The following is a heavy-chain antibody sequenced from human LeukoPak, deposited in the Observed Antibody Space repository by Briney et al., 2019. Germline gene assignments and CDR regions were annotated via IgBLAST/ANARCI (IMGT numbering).Heavy chain of an antibody. CDR3: ARDRRYDFWSGYPDAFDI. J-gene: IGHJ3*02. CDR2: ISYDGSNK. CDR1: GFTVSNNY. Sequence: GGSLRLSCAVSGFTVSNNYMSWVRQAPCKGLEWVAVISYDGSNKYYADSVKGRFTISRDNSKNTLYLQMNSLRAEDTAVYYCARDRRYDFWSGYPDAFDIWGQGTMVTVSS. D-gene: IGHD3-3*01. V-gene: IGHV3-30-3*01.